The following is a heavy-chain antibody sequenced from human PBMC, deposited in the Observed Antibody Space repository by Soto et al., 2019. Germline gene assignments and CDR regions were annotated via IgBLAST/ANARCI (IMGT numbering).Heavy chain of an antibody. D-gene: IGHD1-1*01. J-gene: IGHJ6*03. CDR3: AGTTHSSDYYMDV. CDR1: GGSISSYY. CDR2: IYYSGSR. Sequence: SETLSLTCTVSGGSISSYYWNWIRQPPGKGLEWIGYIYYSGSRYSNPSLKSRVTVSLDTSKNQFSLKLSSVTAADTAVYYCAGTTHSSDYYMDVWGKGTTVTVSS. V-gene: IGHV4-59*08.